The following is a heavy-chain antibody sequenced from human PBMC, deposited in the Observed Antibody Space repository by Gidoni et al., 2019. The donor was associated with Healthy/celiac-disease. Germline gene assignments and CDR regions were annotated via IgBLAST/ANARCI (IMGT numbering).Heavy chain of an antibody. CDR2: INHSGST. J-gene: IGHJ3*02. CDR3: ARCGEKWESDAFDI. V-gene: IGHV4-34*01. Sequence: VHLQQWGAGLLKPSETLSLTCAVYGGSFSGDYWSWIREPPGKGLAWIGEINHSGSTNYNPSLNSRVTISVDTFKNPYSLKLRYVTAADTAVYSCARCGEKWESDAFDIWGQGTMVTVSS. D-gene: IGHD1-26*01. CDR1: GGSFSGDY.